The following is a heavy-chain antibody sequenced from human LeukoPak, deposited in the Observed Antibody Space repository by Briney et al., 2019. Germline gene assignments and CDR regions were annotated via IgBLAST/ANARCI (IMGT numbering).Heavy chain of an antibody. CDR1: GGSVSDYY. J-gene: IGHJ4*02. CDR2: IYYSGST. Sequence: SETLSLTCNVSGGSVSDYYWGWIRQPPGKGLEWIGSIYYSGSTYYNPSLKSRVTISVDTSKNQFSLKLSSVTAADTAVYYCARDLRRAHYSGSYSDYFDYWGQGTLVTVSS. D-gene: IGHD1-26*01. CDR3: ARDLRRAHYSGSYSDYFDY. V-gene: IGHV4-39*07.